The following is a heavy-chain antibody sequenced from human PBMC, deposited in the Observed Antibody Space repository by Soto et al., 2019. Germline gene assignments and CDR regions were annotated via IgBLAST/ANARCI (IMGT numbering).Heavy chain of an antibody. J-gene: IGHJ3*01. V-gene: IGHV3-23*04. Sequence: EVQEVESGGGLVQPGGSLRLSCATSKFTFSAYAMTWVRQAPVEGLEWVSSISGSGGGTSYADSVKCRFSISRDNSKNTLYLRMNSLRVEDTAVYYCTRDPNGDHIGAFDFWGQGIVVTVSS. CDR2: ISGSGGGT. CDR1: KFTFSAYA. D-gene: IGHD4-17*01. CDR3: TRDPNGDHIGAFDF.